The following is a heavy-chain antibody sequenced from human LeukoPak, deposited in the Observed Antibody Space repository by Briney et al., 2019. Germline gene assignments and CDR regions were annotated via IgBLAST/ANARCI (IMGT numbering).Heavy chain of an antibody. CDR2: ISGYNGNT. D-gene: IGHD3-10*01. CDR3: ARAWYGSGSSDAFDI. Sequence: ASVKVSCKASGYTFTTYGISWVRQAPGQGLEWMGWISGYNGNTNYAQKFQGRITMTTETSTSTAYMELRSLRSDDTAVYYCARAWYGSGSSDAFDIWGQGTMVTVSS. J-gene: IGHJ3*02. CDR1: GYTFTTYG. V-gene: IGHV1-18*01.